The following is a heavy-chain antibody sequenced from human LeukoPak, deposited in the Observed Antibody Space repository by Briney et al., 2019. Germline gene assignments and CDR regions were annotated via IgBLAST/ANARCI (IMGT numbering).Heavy chain of an antibody. CDR1: GYTFTSYG. CDR3: ARDRIAVAAPPPYYYYYGMDV. V-gene: IGHV1-18*01. J-gene: IGHJ6*02. CDR2: ISAYNGNT. D-gene: IGHD6-19*01. Sequence: GASVKVSCKASGYTFTSYGISWVRQAPGQGLEWMGWISAYNGNTNYAQKLQGRVTMTTDTSTSTAYMELRSLRSDDTAVYYCARDRIAVAAPPPYYYYYGMDVWGQGTTVTVSS.